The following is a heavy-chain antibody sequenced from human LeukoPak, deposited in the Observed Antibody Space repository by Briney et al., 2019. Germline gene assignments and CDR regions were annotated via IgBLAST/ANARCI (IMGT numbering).Heavy chain of an antibody. CDR1: GGSFSGYY. V-gene: IGHV4-34*01. J-gene: IGHJ3*02. D-gene: IGHD3-10*01. CDR3: ARALREGSGSYYTHAFDI. Sequence: SETLSLTCAVYGGSFSGYYWSWIRQPPGKGLEWIREINHSGSTNYNPSLKSRVTISVDTSKNQFSLKLSSVTAADTAVYYCARALREGSGSYYTHAFDIWGQGTMVTVSS. CDR2: INHSGST.